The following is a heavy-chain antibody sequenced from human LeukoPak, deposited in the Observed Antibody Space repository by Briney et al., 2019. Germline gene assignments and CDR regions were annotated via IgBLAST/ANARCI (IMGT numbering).Heavy chain of an antibody. CDR3: AKARAGDITAAFNY. CDR2: IPGSGGAT. D-gene: IGHD6-13*01. V-gene: IGHV3-23*01. Sequence: GGSLRLSCEASGFTFSSYAIRWVRQAPGTGLEWVSSIPGSGGATYYADSVKGRFTISRDNSQNTLYLQMNSLRAEDTAIYYCAKARAGDITAAFNYWGQGTLVTVSS. CDR1: GFTFSSYA. J-gene: IGHJ4*02.